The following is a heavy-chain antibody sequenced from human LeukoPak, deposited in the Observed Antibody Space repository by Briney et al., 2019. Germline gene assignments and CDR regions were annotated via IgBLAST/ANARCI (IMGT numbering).Heavy chain of an antibody. J-gene: IGHJ5*02. CDR1: GYTFTCYY. CDR2: INPNSGGT. Sequence: ASVKVSCKASGYTFTCYYMHWVRQAPGQGLEWMGWINPNSGGTNYAQKFQGRVTMTRDTSISTAYMELSRLRSDDTAAVYCARNSSRDVLLWFGDLSGNWFAPGGQGTLVTVSS. CDR3: ARNSSRDVLLWFGDLSGNWFAP. D-gene: IGHD3-10*01. V-gene: IGHV1-2*02.